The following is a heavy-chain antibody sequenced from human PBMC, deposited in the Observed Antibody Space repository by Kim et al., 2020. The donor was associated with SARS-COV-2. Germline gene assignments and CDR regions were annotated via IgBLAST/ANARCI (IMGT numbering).Heavy chain of an antibody. CDR2: IYPGDSDT. CDR3: ARVLLWFGEGAFDI. CDR1: GYSFTSYW. J-gene: IGHJ3*02. V-gene: IGHV5-51*07. Sequence: GESLKISCKGSGYSFTSYWIGWVHQMPGKGLEWMGIIYPGDSDTRYSPSFQGQVTISADKSISTAYLQWSSLKAPDTAMYYCARVLLWFGEGAFDIWGQGTMVTVSS. D-gene: IGHD3-10*01.